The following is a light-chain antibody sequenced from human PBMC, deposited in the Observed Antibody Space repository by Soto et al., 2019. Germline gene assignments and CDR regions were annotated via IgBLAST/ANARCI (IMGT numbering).Light chain of an antibody. CDR1: QVIGSRY. V-gene: IGKV3-20*01. CDR3: QQFGSSIPHT. J-gene: IGKJ2*01. CDR2: GAS. Sequence: EIVMTQSPGTLSFSPGERATISCRASQVIGSRYLAWYHQKSGKAPRLLIYGASSRATGIPDRFSGSGSGTDFTLTISRLEPEDFGVYYCQQFGSSIPHTFGQGTKLEIK.